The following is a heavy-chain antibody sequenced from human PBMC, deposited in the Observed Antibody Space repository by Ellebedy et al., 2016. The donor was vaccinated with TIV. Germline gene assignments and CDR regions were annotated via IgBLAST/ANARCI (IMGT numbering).Heavy chain of an antibody. CDR1: GGSISSTSYY. Sequence: SETLSLTXTVSGGSISSTSYYWGWIRQPPGKGLEWIVSIYYSGSTYYNPSLKSRVTISVDTSKNQFSLKLSSVTAADTAVYYCARSAYYMEWLDPWGQGTLVTVSS. D-gene: IGHD2/OR15-2a*01. CDR2: IYYSGST. J-gene: IGHJ5*02. CDR3: ARSAYYMEWLDP. V-gene: IGHV4-39*01.